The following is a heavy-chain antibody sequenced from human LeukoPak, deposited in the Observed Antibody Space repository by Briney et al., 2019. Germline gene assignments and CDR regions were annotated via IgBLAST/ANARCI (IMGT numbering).Heavy chain of an antibody. V-gene: IGHV4-59*08. CDR1: GGSISSYY. J-gene: IGHJ6*03. D-gene: IGHD6-6*01. Sequence: SSETLSLTCTVSGGSISSYYWSWIRQPPGKGLEWIGYIYYSGSTNYNPSLKSRVTISVDTSKNQFSLKLSSVTAADTAVYYCARRRSSLSGYYYMDVWGEGTTVTVSS. CDR3: ARRRSSLSGYYYMDV. CDR2: IYYSGST.